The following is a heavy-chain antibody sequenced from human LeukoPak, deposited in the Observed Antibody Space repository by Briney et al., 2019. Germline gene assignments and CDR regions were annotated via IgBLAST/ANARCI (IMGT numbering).Heavy chain of an antibody. Sequence: ASVKVSCKASGYTFTGYYMHWVRQAPGQGLEWMGGIIPIFGTANYAQKFQGRVTITADKSTSTAYMELSSLRSEDTAVYYCARVRGYSYGYYYYYYMDVWGKGTTVTVSS. J-gene: IGHJ6*03. CDR2: IIPIFGTA. CDR3: ARVRGYSYGYYYYYYMDV. D-gene: IGHD5-18*01. CDR1: GYTFTGYY. V-gene: IGHV1-69*06.